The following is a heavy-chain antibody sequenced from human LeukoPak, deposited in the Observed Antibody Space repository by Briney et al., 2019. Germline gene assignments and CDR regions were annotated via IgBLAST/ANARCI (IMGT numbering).Heavy chain of an antibody. J-gene: IGHJ4*02. D-gene: IGHD2-15*01. CDR1: GGSISSYY. Sequence: PSETLSLTCTVSGGSISSYYWSWIRQPPGKGLEWIRYIYYSGSTNYNPSLKSRVTISVDTSKNQSSLKLSYVTTADTAVYYCARTPGGYCSGGSCPIDYWGQGTLVTVSS. CDR3: ARTPGGYCSGGSCPIDY. V-gene: IGHV4-59*01. CDR2: IYYSGST.